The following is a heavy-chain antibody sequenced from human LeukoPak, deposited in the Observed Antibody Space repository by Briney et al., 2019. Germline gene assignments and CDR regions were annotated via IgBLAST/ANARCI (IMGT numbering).Heavy chain of an antibody. J-gene: IGHJ4*02. CDR3: ARTYSSSWYFYY. V-gene: IGHV3-23*01. CDR1: GFTFSSYG. Sequence: GGSLRLSCAASGFTFSSYGMSWVRQAPGKGLEWVPAISGSGGSTYYADSVKGRFTISRDNSKNTLYLQMNSLRAEDTAVYYCARTYSSSWYFYYWGQGTLVTVSS. D-gene: IGHD6-13*01. CDR2: ISGSGGST.